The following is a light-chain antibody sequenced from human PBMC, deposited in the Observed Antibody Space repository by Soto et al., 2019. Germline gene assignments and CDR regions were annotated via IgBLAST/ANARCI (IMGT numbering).Light chain of an antibody. V-gene: IGKV1-5*01. CDR1: QSISSW. CDR3: QQYNSYSVT. J-gene: IGKJ1*01. Sequence: DITLSHPLSVPLASKEDTVTITSRASQSISSWLAWYQQKPGKAPKLLIYDASSLESGVPSRFSGSGSGTEFTLTISSLQPDDFATYHCQQYNSYSVTFGQGTKVDIK. CDR2: DAS.